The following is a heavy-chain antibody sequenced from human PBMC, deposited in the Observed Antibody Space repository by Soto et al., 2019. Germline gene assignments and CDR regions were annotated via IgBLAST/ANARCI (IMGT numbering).Heavy chain of an antibody. CDR3: ARAIAAAGNPVDY. CDR1: GGSISSYY. Sequence: SETLSLTCTVSGGSISSYYWSWIRQPPGKGLEWIGYIYYSGSTNYNPSLKSRVTISVDTSKSQFSLKLSSVTAADTAVYYCARAIAAAGNPVDYWGQGTLVTVSS. D-gene: IGHD6-13*01. CDR2: IYYSGST. J-gene: IGHJ4*02. V-gene: IGHV4-59*08.